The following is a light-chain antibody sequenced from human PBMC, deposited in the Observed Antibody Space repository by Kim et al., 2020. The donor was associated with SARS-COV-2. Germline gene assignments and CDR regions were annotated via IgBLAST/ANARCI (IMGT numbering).Light chain of an antibody. CDR3: QQFNSYLLT. J-gene: IGKJ4*01. CDR1: QGISSA. Sequence: AIQLTQSPSSLSASVGDRVTITCRASQGISSALAWYQQKPGKAPKLLIYDASSLESGVPSRFSGSGSGTDFTLTISSLQSEDFATYYCQQFNSYLLTFGGGTKLEI. CDR2: DAS. V-gene: IGKV1-13*02.